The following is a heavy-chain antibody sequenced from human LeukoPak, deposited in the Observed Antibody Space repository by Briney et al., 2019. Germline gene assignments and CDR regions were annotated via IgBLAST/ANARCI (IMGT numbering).Heavy chain of an antibody. CDR3: ARDPPGIAASVSGG. J-gene: IGHJ4*02. V-gene: IGHV3-53*01. CDR2: IYSGGTT. Sequence: GGSLRLSCAASGFTFSTFWMNWVRQAPGKGLEWVALIYSGGTTNYADSVKGRFTISRDNSKNTLYLQMTNVRVEDTAVYYCARDPPGIAASVSGGWGQGTLVTVSS. D-gene: IGHD6-13*01. CDR1: GFTFSTFW.